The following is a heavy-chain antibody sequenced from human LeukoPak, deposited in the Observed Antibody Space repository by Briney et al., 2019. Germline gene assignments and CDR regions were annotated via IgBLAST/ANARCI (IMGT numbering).Heavy chain of an antibody. V-gene: IGHV4-34*01. Sequence: PSETLPLTCAVYGGSFSGYYWSWIRQPPGKGLEWIGEINHSGSTNYNPSLKSRVTISVDTSKNQFSLKLSSVTAADTAVYYCARRPIYVWGSYRFDYWGQGTLVTVSS. J-gene: IGHJ4*02. CDR2: INHSGST. CDR3: ARRPIYVWGSYRFDY. CDR1: GGSFSGYY. D-gene: IGHD3-16*02.